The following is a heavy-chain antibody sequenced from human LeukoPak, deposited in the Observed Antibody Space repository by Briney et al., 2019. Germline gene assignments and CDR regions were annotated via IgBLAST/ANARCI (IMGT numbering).Heavy chain of an antibody. D-gene: IGHD5-24*01. J-gene: IGHJ4*02. CDR1: GGSISSSNW. V-gene: IGHV4-4*02. CDR2: IYHSGST. Sequence: PSETLSLTCAVSGGSISSSNWWSWVRQPPGKGLEWIGEIYHSGSTNNNPSLRSRVTIAVDKSKNQFSLKLSSVTAADTAVYYCARGGQETATISFDYWGQGTLVTVSS. CDR3: ARGGQETATISFDY.